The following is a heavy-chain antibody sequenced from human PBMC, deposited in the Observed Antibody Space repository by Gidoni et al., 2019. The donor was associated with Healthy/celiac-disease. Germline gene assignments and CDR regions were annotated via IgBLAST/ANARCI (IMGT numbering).Heavy chain of an antibody. D-gene: IGHD3-3*01. CDR3: ARDHGITIFGVVRRYYYYGMDV. J-gene: IGHJ6*02. CDR2: ISSSSSYI. Sequence: EVQLVESGGGLVKPGGSLRLSCAASGFHFISYSMNWVRPAPGRGLGWVSSISSSSSYIYYADSVKGRFTISRDNAKNSLYLQMNSLRAEDTAVYYCARDHGITIFGVVRRYYYYGMDVWGQGTTVTVSS. V-gene: IGHV3-21*01. CDR1: GFHFISYS.